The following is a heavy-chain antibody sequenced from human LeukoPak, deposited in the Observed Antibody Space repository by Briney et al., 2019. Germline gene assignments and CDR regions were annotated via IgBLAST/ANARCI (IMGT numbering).Heavy chain of an antibody. D-gene: IGHD6-6*01. CDR2: IKQDGSEK. V-gene: IGHV3-7*03. Sequence: GGSLRLSCAASGFTFSSAWMSWVRQAPGKGLEWVANIKQDGSEKYYVGSVKGRFTISRDNAKNSLYLQMDSLRAEDTAVYHCARDGPYSTSATHPPWGQGTLVTVSS. J-gene: IGHJ5*02. CDR1: GFTFSSAW. CDR3: ARDGPYSTSATHPP.